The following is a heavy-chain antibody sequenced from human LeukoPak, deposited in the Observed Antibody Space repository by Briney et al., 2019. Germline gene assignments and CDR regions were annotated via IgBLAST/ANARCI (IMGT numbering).Heavy chain of an antibody. CDR1: GFTVSSNS. D-gene: IGHD2-15*01. CDR2: IYSSVT. Sequence: PGGSLGLSCTVSGFTVSSNSMSWVRQAPGKGLEWVSFIYSSVTHYSDSVKGRFTISRDNSKNTLYLQMNSLRAEDTAVYYCASLQGGDDAFDIWGQGTMVTVSS. V-gene: IGHV3-53*01. CDR3: ASLQGGDDAFDI. J-gene: IGHJ3*02.